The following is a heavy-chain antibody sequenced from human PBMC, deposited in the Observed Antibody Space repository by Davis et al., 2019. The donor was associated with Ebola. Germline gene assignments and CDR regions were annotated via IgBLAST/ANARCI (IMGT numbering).Heavy chain of an antibody. D-gene: IGHD2-2*01. J-gene: IGHJ5*02. V-gene: IGHV4-34*01. Sequence: PGGSLRLSCAVYGGSFSGYYWSWIRQPPGKGLEWIGEINHSGSTNYNPSLKSRVTISVDTSKNQFSLKLSSVTAADTAVYYCASWYCSSTSCYRWFDPWGQGTLVTVSS. CDR1: GGSFSGYY. CDR3: ASWYCSSTSCYRWFDP. CDR2: INHSGST.